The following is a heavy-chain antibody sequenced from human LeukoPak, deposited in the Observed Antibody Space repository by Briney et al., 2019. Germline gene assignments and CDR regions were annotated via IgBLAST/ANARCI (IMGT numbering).Heavy chain of an antibody. CDR2: STESGGTT. CDR1: GINLRSYA. D-gene: IGHD2-15*01. V-gene: IGHV3-23*01. Sequence: GGSLRLSCAVSGINLRSYAMSWGRQAPGEGLEWVSASTESGGTTYYAGHVKSRFTLSRDYSKNTLYLHMNSLRAEDTAVYYCAKGLVAADYWGEGTLVPVSS. J-gene: IGHJ4*02. CDR3: AKGLVAADY.